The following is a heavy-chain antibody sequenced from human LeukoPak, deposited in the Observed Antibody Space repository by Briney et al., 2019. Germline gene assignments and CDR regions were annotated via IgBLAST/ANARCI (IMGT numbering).Heavy chain of an antibody. J-gene: IGHJ4*02. V-gene: IGHV1-69*05. CDR1: GGTFRNYA. CDR2: IIPIFGTA. Sequence: SVKVSCKASGGTFRNYAISWVRQAPEQGLEWMGGIIPIFGTANYAQKFQGRVTITTDKSTSTAYMELSSLRSEDTAVYYCARGLGYGNSYFDYWGQGTLVTASS. CDR3: ARGLGYGNSYFDY. D-gene: IGHD5-18*01.